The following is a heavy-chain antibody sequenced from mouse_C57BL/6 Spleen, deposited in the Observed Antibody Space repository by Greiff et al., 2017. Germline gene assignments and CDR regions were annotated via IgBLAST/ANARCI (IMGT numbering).Heavy chain of an antibody. J-gene: IGHJ1*03. CDR2: ISGGGGNT. Sequence: VQLKESGGGLVKPGGSLKLSCAASGFTFSSYTMSWVRQTPEKRLEWVATISGGGGNTYYPDSVKGRFTISRDNAKNTLYLQMSSLRSEDTALDYCASPLNWDGRYFDVWGTGTTVTVSS. CDR3: ASPLNWDGRYFDV. D-gene: IGHD4-1*01. CDR1: GFTFSSYT. V-gene: IGHV5-9*01.